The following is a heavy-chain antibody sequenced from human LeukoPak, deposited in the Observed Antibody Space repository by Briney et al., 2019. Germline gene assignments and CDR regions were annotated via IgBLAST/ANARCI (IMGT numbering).Heavy chain of an antibody. CDR1: GSIFSSYA. Sequence: PGGSLRLSCAASGSIFSSYALSWVRQAPGKGLEWVSAISGSGGSTYYADSVKGRFTISRDNSKNTLYLRMNSLRAEDTAVYYCAKSARFTPFVHFDYWGQGTLVTVSS. D-gene: IGHD3-16*01. CDR3: AKSARFTPFVHFDY. V-gene: IGHV3-23*01. CDR2: ISGSGGST. J-gene: IGHJ4*02.